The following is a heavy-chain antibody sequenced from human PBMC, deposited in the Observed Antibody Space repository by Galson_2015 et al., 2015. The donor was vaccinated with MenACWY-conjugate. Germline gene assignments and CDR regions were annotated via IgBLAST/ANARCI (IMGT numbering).Heavy chain of an antibody. V-gene: IGHV3-11*06. CDR1: GFTFSDYY. CDR2: ISSSSSYT. Sequence: SLRLSCAASGFTFSDYYMSWIRQAPGKGLEWVSYISSSSSYTNYADSVKGRFTISRDNAKNSLYLQMNSLRAEDTAVYYCARVETAVFPSSYEPHFDYWGQGTLVTVSS. D-gene: IGHD3-10*01. CDR3: ARVETAVFPSSYEPHFDY. J-gene: IGHJ4*02.